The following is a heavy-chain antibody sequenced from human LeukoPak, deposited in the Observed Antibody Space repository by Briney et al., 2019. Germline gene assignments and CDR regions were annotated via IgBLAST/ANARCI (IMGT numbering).Heavy chain of an antibody. Sequence: GGSLRLSCAPSGFTFSSYWMSCVRQAPGKGLEWVANIKQDGSEKYCVHSVKGRFTISRDNAKNSLYLQRNSLRAEDTAVYYCARDKIVGAAYFDYWGQGTLVTVSS. V-gene: IGHV3-7*01. CDR2: IKQDGSEK. CDR1: GFTFSSYW. D-gene: IGHD1-26*01. J-gene: IGHJ4*02. CDR3: ARDKIVGAAYFDY.